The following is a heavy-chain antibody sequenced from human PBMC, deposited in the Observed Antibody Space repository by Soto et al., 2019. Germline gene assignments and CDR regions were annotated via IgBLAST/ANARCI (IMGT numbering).Heavy chain of an antibody. V-gene: IGHV3-23*01. CDR1: GFNFKKFA. Sequence: PGGSLRLSCEASGFNFKKFAMGWVRQAPGEGLEWVSGISCCGGSTFYADSVKGWFSLARDDSKNTLSLQLNSLRVEDTAHYYCAKADGEQWLIPHLDNWGQGTQVTVSS. D-gene: IGHD6-19*01. J-gene: IGHJ1*01. CDR2: ISCCGGST. CDR3: AKADGEQWLIPHLDN.